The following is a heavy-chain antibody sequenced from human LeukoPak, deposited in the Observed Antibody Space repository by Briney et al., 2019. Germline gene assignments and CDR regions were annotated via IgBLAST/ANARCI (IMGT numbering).Heavy chain of an antibody. CDR1: GFTFSNAW. CDR2: IKSKTDDGTT. CDR3: TTEVGYCSSTSCYSLDY. J-gene: IGHJ4*02. D-gene: IGHD2-2*02. V-gene: IGHV3-15*01. Sequence: GGSLRLSCAASGFTFSNAWMSWVRQAPGKGLEWVGRIKSKTDDGTTDYAAPVKGRFTISRDDSKNTLYLQMNSLKTEDTAVYYCTTEVGYCSSTSCYSLDYWGQGTLVTVSS.